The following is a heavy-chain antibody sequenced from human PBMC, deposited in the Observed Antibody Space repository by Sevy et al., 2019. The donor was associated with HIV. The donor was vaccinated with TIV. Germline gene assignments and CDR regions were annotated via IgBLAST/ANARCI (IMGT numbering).Heavy chain of an antibody. J-gene: IGHJ3*02. CDR2: ISSSSSYI. D-gene: IGHD4-17*01. CDR3: ARDLHNDYGDYRGKHDAFDI. CDR1: GFTFSSYS. V-gene: IGHV3-21*01. Sequence: GGSLRLSCAASGFTFSSYSMNWVRQAPGEGLQWVSSISSSSSYIYYADSVRGRFTISRDNAKNSLYLQMNSLRAEDTAVYYCARDLHNDYGDYRGKHDAFDIWGQGTMVTVSS.